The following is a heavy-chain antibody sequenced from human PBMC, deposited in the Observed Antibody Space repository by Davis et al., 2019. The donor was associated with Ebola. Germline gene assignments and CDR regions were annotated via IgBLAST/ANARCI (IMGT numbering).Heavy chain of an antibody. CDR1: GGSFSGYY. D-gene: IGHD6-6*01. V-gene: IGHV4-34*01. CDR3: ARRKTSIAARIDY. CDR2: INHSGST. J-gene: IGHJ4*02. Sequence: SETLSLTFAVYGGSFSGYYWSWIRQPPGKGMEWLGEINHSGSTNYNPSLKSRVTISVDTSNNQFSLKLSSVTAADTAVYYCARRKTSIAARIDYWGQGTMVTVSS.